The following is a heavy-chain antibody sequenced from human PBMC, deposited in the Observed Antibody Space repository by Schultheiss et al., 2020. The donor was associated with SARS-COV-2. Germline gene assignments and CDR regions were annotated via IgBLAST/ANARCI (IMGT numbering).Heavy chain of an antibody. CDR2: IYSGGST. D-gene: IGHD6-13*01. V-gene: IGHV3-NL1*01. CDR3: ASHPGSSWFHY. CDR1: GFTFSSYG. J-gene: IGHJ4*02. Sequence: GGSLRLSCAASGFTFSSYGMHWVRQAPGKGLEWVSVIYSGGSTYYADSVKGRFTISRDNSKNTLYLQMNSLRDEDTAVYYCASHPGSSWFHYWGQGVLVTVSS.